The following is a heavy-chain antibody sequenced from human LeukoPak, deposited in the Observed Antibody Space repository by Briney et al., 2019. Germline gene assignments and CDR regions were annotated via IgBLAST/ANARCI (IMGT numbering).Heavy chain of an antibody. CDR3: AKDGYSSSWYYFDY. J-gene: IGHJ4*02. D-gene: IGHD6-13*01. CDR2: ITGSGGNT. CDR1: GFTFSSYS. V-gene: IGHV3-23*01. Sequence: PGGSLRLSCAASGFTFSSYSMSWVRQAPGKELEWVSGITGSGGNTYYADSVKGRFTISRDNSKHTLYLQMNSLRAEDTGVYYCAKDGYSSSWYYFDYWGQGTLVTVSS.